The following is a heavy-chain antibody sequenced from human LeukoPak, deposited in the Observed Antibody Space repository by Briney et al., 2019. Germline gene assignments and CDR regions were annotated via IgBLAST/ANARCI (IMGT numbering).Heavy chain of an antibody. D-gene: IGHD6-19*01. CDR2: ISAYNGNT. Sequence: ASVKVSCKASGYTFTSYGISWVRQAPGQGLEWMGWISAYNGNTNYAQKLQGRVTMTTDTSTSTVYMELRSLRSDDTAVYYCARDTTREAVAGRRAFDIWGQGTMVTVSS. CDR1: GYTFTSYG. V-gene: IGHV1-18*01. J-gene: IGHJ3*02. CDR3: ARDTTREAVAGRRAFDI.